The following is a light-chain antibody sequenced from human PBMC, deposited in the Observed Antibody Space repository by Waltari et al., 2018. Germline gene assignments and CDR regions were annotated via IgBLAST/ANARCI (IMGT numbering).Light chain of an antibody. V-gene: IGLV2-11*01. CDR3: SSVAGSSTIYV. CDR2: DVT. J-gene: IGLJ1*01. CDR1: SSDVGGYTY. Sequence: QSALPQPRSVSGSPGPSVTIPCTGTSSDVGGYTYVSWYQQHPGQAPKLMIYDVTRRPPGVPYRFSGSSDGSTASLTSSGRQAEDVAEYHYSSVAGSSTIYVFGTGTRVSVL.